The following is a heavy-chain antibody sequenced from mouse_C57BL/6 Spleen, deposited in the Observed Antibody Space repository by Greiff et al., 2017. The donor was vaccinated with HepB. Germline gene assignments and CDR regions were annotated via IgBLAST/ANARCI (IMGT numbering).Heavy chain of an antibody. V-gene: IGHV8-8*01. CDR3: ARERGRRRAGCVY. CDR2: IWWDDDK. CDR1: GFSLSTFGMG. Sequence: QVQLKESGPGILQPSQTLSLTCSFSGFSLSTFGMGVGWIRQPSGKGLEWLAHIWWDDDKYYNPALKSRLTISKDTSKNQVLHKSANVDTADTATYYCARERGRRRAGCVYWGQGTLVTVSA. J-gene: IGHJ3*01. D-gene: IGHD4-1*01.